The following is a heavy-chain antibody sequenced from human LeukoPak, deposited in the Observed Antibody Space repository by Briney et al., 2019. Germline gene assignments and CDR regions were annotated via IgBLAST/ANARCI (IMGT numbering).Heavy chain of an antibody. Sequence: GRSLTLSCAASGLTFSSYGMHLVRQAPGKGLEWVAVISYDGSNKYYADSVKGRFTISRDNSKNTLYLQMNSLRAEDTAVYYCAKDWLTMIVDDAFDIWGQGTMVTVSS. J-gene: IGHJ3*02. CDR1: GLTFSSYG. D-gene: IGHD3-22*01. CDR3: AKDWLTMIVDDAFDI. V-gene: IGHV3-30*18. CDR2: ISYDGSNK.